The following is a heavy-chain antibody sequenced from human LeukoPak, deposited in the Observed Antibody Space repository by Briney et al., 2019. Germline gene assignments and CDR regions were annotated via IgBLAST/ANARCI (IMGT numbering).Heavy chain of an antibody. CDR3: ATYSSLNTREFQY. CDR1: GLTFSNAW. J-gene: IGHJ1*01. V-gene: IGHV3-7*01. Sequence: GGSLRLSCAASGLTFSNAWMSWVRQAPGKGLEWVANIRQDGGETYYGDSVKGRFIISRDNAKNSLFLQMNRLRAEDTAVYYCATYSSLNTREFQYWGQGTLVTVSP. D-gene: IGHD3-22*01. CDR2: IRQDGGET.